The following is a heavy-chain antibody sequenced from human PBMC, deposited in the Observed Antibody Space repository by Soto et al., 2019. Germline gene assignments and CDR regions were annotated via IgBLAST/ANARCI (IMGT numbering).Heavy chain of an antibody. CDR1: GYIFINYY. CDR2: INPHGGST. J-gene: IGHJ4*02. D-gene: IGHD6-13*01. V-gene: IGHV1-46*01. Sequence: QVQLVQSGAEVKKPGASVKVSCKASGYIFINYYIHWVRQAPGQGLEWIGIINPHGGSTNYAQKFRGRVTLARDTSTSTGYMDLSSLRSEDTAMYYCARDLAAGDFWGQGTLVTVSS. CDR3: ARDLAAGDF.